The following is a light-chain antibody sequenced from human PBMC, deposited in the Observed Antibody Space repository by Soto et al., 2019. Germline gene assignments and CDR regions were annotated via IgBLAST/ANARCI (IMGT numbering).Light chain of an antibody. V-gene: IGKV1-5*03. J-gene: IGKJ4*02. CDR3: QQYNSYPLT. CDR2: KAS. CDR1: QSISSW. Sequence: DIQMTQSPSTLSASVGDRVTITCRASQSISSWLAWYQQKPGKAPKLLIYKASSLESGVPSRFSGSGSGAAFTLTISSLQPDDFASYYCQQYNSYPLTFGGGTKVEIK.